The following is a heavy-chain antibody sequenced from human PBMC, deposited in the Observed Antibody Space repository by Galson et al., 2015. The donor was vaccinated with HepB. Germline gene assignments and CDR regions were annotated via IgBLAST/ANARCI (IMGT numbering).Heavy chain of an antibody. Sequence: ETLSLTCAVYGGSFSGYYWSWIRQPPGKGLEWIGEINHSGSTNYNPSLKSRVTISVDTSKNQFSLKLSSVTAADTAVYYCARVSQAREIGIDITMVRFRRAFDIWGQGTMVTVSS. D-gene: IGHD3-10*01. CDR1: GGSFSGYY. J-gene: IGHJ3*02. CDR2: INHSGST. V-gene: IGHV4-34*01. CDR3: ARVSQAREIGIDITMVRFRRAFDI.